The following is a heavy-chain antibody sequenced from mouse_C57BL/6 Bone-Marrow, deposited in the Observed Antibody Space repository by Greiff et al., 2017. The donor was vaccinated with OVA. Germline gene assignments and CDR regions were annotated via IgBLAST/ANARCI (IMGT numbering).Heavy chain of an antibody. CDR3: ARSGGYDEGFDY. CDR1: GYTFTSYT. J-gene: IGHJ2*01. Sequence: QVQLHQSGAELARPGASVKMSCKASGYTFTSYTMHWVKQRPGQGLEWIGYINPSSGYTKYNQKFKDKATLTADKSSSTAYMQLSSLTSEDSAVYYCARSGGYDEGFDYWGQGTTLTVSS. CDR2: INPSSGYT. D-gene: IGHD2-2*01. V-gene: IGHV1-4*01.